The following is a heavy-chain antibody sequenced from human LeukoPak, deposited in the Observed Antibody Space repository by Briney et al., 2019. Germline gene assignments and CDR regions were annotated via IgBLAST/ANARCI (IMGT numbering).Heavy chain of an antibody. CDR3: ASRTPSGSVDY. CDR1: GGSIRSYY. Sequence: SETLSLTCTVSGGSIRSYYWSWIRQPPGKGLEWIGYIYYSGSTNYNPSLKSRVTISVDTSKNQFSLKLSSVTAADTAVYYCASRTPSGSVDYWGQGTLVTVSS. D-gene: IGHD6-19*01. CDR2: IYYSGST. J-gene: IGHJ4*02. V-gene: IGHV4-59*01.